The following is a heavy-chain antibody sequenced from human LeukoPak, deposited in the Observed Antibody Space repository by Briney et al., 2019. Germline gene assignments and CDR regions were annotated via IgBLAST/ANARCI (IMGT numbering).Heavy chain of an antibody. J-gene: IGHJ5*01. D-gene: IGHD5-12*01. CDR3: ARGEWLLRYVFDL. CDR2: THTGGST. V-gene: IGHV3-66*01. Sequence: PGGSLRLSCAASGLTVRTNYINWVRQSLRRGLEWVSITHTGGSTDYADSVKGRFTVARDDSKNTLYLQMNSLRAEDTAVYYCARGEWLLRYVFDLWGQGTLVTVSS. CDR1: GLTVRTNY.